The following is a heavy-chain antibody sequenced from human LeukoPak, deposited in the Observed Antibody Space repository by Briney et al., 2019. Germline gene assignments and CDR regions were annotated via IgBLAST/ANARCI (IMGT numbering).Heavy chain of an antibody. V-gene: IGHV3-21*01. J-gene: IGHJ4*02. Sequence: PGGSLRLSCAASGFTFSSYSMNWVRQAPGKGLEWVSSISSSSSYIYYADSVKGRFTISRDNAKNSLYLQMNSLRAEDTAVYYCAGIYGYLVGKTQTPSGYWGQGTLVTVSS. CDR2: ISSSSSYI. CDR1: GFTFSSYS. CDR3: AGIYGYLVGKTQTPSGY. D-gene: IGHD5-18*01.